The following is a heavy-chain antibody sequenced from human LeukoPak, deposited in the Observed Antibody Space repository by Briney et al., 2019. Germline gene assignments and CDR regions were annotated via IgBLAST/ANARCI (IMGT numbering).Heavy chain of an antibody. J-gene: IGHJ5*02. CDR2: ISSGSSYI. D-gene: IGHD6-13*01. CDR1: GFTFSSYG. Sequence: GGSLRLSCAASGFTFSSYGMNWVRQAPGEGLEWVSSISSGSSYIYYADSVKGRFTISRDNAKNSLYLQMNSLRAEDTAVYYCARGPLPGYSSSWYWFDPWGQGTLVTVSS. CDR3: ARGPLPGYSSSWYWFDP. V-gene: IGHV3-21*01.